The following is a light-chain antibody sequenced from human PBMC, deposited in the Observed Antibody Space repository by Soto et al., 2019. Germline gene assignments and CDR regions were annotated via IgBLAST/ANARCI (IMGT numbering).Light chain of an antibody. Sequence: EIVLTQSPLSLPVTPGEPASISCRSSRNLLHSNGYYYLDWYLQKPGQSPQLLIYLGSNRASGVPDRFSGSGSGTDFTLTISRVEAEDVGVYFCAQGLATPFIFGGGTKVEIK. CDR1: RNLLHSNGYYY. V-gene: IGKV2-28*01. CDR3: AQGLATPFI. CDR2: LGS. J-gene: IGKJ4*01.